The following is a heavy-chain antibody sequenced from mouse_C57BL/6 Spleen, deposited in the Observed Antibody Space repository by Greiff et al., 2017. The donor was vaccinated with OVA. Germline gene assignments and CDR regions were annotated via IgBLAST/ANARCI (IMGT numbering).Heavy chain of an antibody. CDR1: GYTFTDYY. Sequence: VQLQQSGPVLVKPGASVKMSCKASGYTFTDYYMNWVKQSHGKSLEWIGVINPYNGGTSYNQKFKGKATLTVDKSSSTAYMELNSLTSEDSAVYYCASLAITTVVESDYWGQGTTLTVSS. CDR3: ASLAITTVVESDY. CDR2: INPYNGGT. D-gene: IGHD1-1*01. V-gene: IGHV1-19*01. J-gene: IGHJ2*01.